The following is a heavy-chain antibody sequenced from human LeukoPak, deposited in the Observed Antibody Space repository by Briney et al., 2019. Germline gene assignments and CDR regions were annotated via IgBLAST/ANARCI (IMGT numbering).Heavy chain of an antibody. J-gene: IGHJ4*02. CDR1: GGSISSSRYY. Sequence: SETLSLTCTVSGGSISSSRYYWGWIRQPPGKGLEWIGSIYYSGSTYYNPSLKSRVTIPVDTSKNQFSLKLSSVTAADTAVYYCASRPLRGPTYFDYWGQGTLVTVSS. CDR2: IYYSGST. D-gene: IGHD3-16*01. V-gene: IGHV4-39*07. CDR3: ASRPLRGPTYFDY.